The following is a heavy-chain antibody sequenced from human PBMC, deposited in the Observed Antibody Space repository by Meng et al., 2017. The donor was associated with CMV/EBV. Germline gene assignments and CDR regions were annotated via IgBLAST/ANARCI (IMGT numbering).Heavy chain of an antibody. J-gene: IGHJ4*02. CDR3: SRGTSFDY. V-gene: IGHV3-23*03. D-gene: IGHD2-2*01. CDR2: IYSGGSST. CDR1: GFTFSSYA. Sequence: GESLKISCAASGFTFSSYAMSWVRQAPGKGLEWVSVIYSGGSSTYYADSVKGRFTISRDNSKNTLYLQMNSLRAEDTAVYYCSRGTSFDYWGQGTLVTVFS.